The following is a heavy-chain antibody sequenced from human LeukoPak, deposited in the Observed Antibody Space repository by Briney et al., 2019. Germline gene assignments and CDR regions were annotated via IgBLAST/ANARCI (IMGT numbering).Heavy chain of an antibody. CDR2: IWNDGSKK. V-gene: IGHV3-33*06. CDR1: GFPFSSYG. Sequence: PGRSLRLSCAASGFPFSSYGMHWVRQAPGKGLEWVAVIWNDGSKKLYADSVKGRFTVSRDNHKNVVFLQMNTLRVDDTAVYYCAKDRNIVIIPAAIGGFDYWGLGTLVTVAS. D-gene: IGHD2-2*01. CDR3: AKDRNIVIIPAAIGGFDY. J-gene: IGHJ4*02.